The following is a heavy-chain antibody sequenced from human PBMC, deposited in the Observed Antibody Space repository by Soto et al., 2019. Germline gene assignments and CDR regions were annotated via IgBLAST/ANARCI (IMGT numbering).Heavy chain of an antibody. CDR1: GYTFTSYY. J-gene: IGHJ6*02. V-gene: IGHV1-46*01. CDR3: AGPARDSSSSVGGLWDYYYGMDV. Sequence: GASVKVSCKASGYTFTSYYMHWVRQAPGQGLEWMGIINPSGGSTSYAQKFQGRVTMTRDTSTSTVYMELSSLRSEDTAVYYCAGPARDSSSSVGGLWDYYYGMDVWGQGTTVTVSS. CDR2: INPSGGST. D-gene: IGHD6-6*01.